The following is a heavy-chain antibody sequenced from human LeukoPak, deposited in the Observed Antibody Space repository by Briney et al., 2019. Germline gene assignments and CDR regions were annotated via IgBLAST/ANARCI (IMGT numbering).Heavy chain of an antibody. V-gene: IGHV3-23*01. CDR1: GFTFSSYA. D-gene: IGHD2/OR15-2a*01. CDR3: VSFYETY. J-gene: IGHJ4*02. Sequence: PGGSLRLSCAASGFTFSSYAMSWVRQAPGKGLEWVSSISGSGDTTYYADSVKGRFTISKDNAKNTVYLQMNSLRAEDTAVYYCVSFYETYWGRGTLVTVSS. CDR2: ISGSGDTT.